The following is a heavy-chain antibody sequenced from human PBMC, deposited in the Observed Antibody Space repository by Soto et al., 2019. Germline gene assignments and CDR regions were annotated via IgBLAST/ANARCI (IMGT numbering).Heavy chain of an antibody. V-gene: IGHV4-59*01. J-gene: IGHJ6*02. CDR2: IYYSGST. CDR1: GGSISSYY. CDR3: AREDYDSSGYCGMDV. D-gene: IGHD3-22*01. Sequence: SETLSLTCTVSGGSISSYYWSWIRQPPGKGLEWIGYIYYSGSTNYNPSLKSRVTISVDTSKNQFSLKLSSVTAADTAVYYCAREDYDSSGYCGMDVWGQGTTVTVSS.